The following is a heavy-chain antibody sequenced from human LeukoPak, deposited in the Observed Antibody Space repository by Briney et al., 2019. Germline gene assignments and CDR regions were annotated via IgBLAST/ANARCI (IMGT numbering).Heavy chain of an antibody. CDR3: ARAPYCGGDCYLGARFDP. CDR1: GGSISRGGYS. D-gene: IGHD2-21*02. CDR2: IYQSGSA. Sequence: SETLSLTCAVSGGSISRGGYSWSWIRQPPGKALEWLGYIYQSGSAYYHTSLKSRGTISVDRSKNQFSLKLSSVTAADTAVNYCARAPYCGGDCYLGARFDPWGQGTLVTVSS. V-gene: IGHV4-30-2*01. J-gene: IGHJ5*02.